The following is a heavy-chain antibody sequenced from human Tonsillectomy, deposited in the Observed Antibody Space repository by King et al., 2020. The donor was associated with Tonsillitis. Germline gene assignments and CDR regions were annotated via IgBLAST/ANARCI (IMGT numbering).Heavy chain of an antibody. CDR3: ARGGVYYDSSGYYAY. J-gene: IGHJ4*02. CDR2: INHSGST. CDR1: GGSFSGYY. V-gene: IGHV4-34*01. D-gene: IGHD3-22*01. Sequence: VQLPQWGAGLLKPSETLSLTCAVYGGSFSGYYWSWLRQPPGKGLEWIGEINHSGSTNYNPSLKSRVTISVDTSKNQFSLKLSSVTAADTAVYYCARGGVYYDSSGYYAYWGQGTLVTVSS.